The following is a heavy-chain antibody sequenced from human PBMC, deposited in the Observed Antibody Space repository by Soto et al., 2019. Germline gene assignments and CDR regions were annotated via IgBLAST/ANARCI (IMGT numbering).Heavy chain of an antibody. CDR1: GYAFITYD. Sequence: ASVKVSCKASGYAFITYDINWVRQATGQGLEWMGWMNPSNGNAGYAQKFQGRLTMTRNTSISTAYMELSSLRSDDTAVYFCAIRKERSGHNYFDSWGQGSLVTVSS. D-gene: IGHD6-25*01. CDR2: MNPSNGNA. CDR3: AIRKERSGHNYFDS. V-gene: IGHV1-8*01. J-gene: IGHJ4*02.